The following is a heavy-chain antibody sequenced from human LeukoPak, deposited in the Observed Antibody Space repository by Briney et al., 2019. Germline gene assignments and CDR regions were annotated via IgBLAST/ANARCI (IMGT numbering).Heavy chain of an antibody. D-gene: IGHD1-26*01. CDR2: LSGSGGST. CDR3: AKYELGATGVDY. J-gene: IGHJ4*02. Sequence: GGSLRLSCAASGFTFSIYAMSWVRQAPGKGLEWVSSLSGSGGSTYYADSVKGRFTISRDNSKNTLYLQMNSLRAEDTALYYCAKYELGATGVDYCGQGTLVTVSS. CDR1: GFTFSIYA. V-gene: IGHV3-23*01.